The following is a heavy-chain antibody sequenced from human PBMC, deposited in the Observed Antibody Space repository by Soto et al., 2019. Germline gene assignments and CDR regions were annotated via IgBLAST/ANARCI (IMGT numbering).Heavy chain of an antibody. D-gene: IGHD1-7*01. CDR1: GYSFTSYW. Sequence: GESLKISCEGSGYSFTSYWIGWVRQMPGKGLEWMGIIYPGDSDTRYSPSFQRQVIISADKSITTAYLQWSSLKASDTAMYYCARRPNWNYPPYYYYGMDVWGQGTTVTVSS. CDR2: IYPGDSDT. CDR3: ARRPNWNYPPYYYYGMDV. V-gene: IGHV5-51*01. J-gene: IGHJ6*02.